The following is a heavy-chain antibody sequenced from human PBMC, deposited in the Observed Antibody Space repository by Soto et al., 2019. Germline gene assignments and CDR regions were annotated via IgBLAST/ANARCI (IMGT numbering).Heavy chain of an antibody. Sequence: QVQLVQSGAEVKKPGSSVKVSCKASGGTFSRYSITWVRQAPGHALEWIGRIIPIFGIPTYAQKFQGRVTFTADESTSTAYMELSSLRSDDTAVYYCAREDRDRETGLVPAAIDGMDVWGQGTTVTVSS. D-gene: IGHD2-2*01. CDR3: AREDRDRETGLVPAAIDGMDV. CDR1: GGTFSRYS. V-gene: IGHV1-69*08. J-gene: IGHJ6*02. CDR2: IIPIFGIP.